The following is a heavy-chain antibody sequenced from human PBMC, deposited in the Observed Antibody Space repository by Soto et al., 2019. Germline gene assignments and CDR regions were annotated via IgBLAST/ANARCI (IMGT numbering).Heavy chain of an antibody. CDR3: ARDAQCSGGSCYSGYYYGMDV. CDR1: GGSISSGDYY. V-gene: IGHV4-30-4*01. J-gene: IGHJ6*02. Sequence: PSETLSLTCTVSGGSISSGDYYWSWIRQPPGKGLEWIGYIYYSGSTYYNPSLKSRVTISVDTSKNQFSLKLSSVTAADTAVYYCARDAQCSGGSCYSGYYYGMDVWGQGTTVTVSS. D-gene: IGHD2-15*01. CDR2: IYYSGST.